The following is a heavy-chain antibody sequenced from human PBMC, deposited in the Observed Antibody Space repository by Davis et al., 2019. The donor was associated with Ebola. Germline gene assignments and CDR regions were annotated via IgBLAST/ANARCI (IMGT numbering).Heavy chain of an antibody. CDR2: IYHSGST. CDR1: GYSISSGYY. D-gene: IGHD4-23*01. Sequence: PSETLSLTCTVSGYSISSGYYWGWIRQSPGKGLEWIGNIYHSGSTYYNPSLKSRVTMSVDTSKNQFSLMLTSVTAADTAVYYCTKVRQTTVVTADHTSYYNYMDVWGQGTTVTVSS. CDR3: TKVRQTTVVTADHTSYYNYMDV. V-gene: IGHV4-38-2*02. J-gene: IGHJ6*03.